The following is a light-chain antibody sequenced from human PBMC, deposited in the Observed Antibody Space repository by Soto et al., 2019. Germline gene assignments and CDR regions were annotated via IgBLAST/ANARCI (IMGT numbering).Light chain of an antibody. V-gene: IGLV2-23*03. CDR3: CSYAGPITFVL. CDR2: EGS. CDR1: SSDVGNYNL. J-gene: IGLJ2*01. Sequence: QSALTQPASVSGSPGQSITIPCTGISSDVGNYNLVSWYQQHPGKAPKLIIYEGSKRPSGVSHRFSGSKSGNTASLTVSGLQTEDEADYYCCSYAGPITFVLFGGGTKLTVL.